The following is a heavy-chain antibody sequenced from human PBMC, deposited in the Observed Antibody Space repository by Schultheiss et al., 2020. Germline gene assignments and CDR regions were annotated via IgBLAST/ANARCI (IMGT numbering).Heavy chain of an antibody. CDR1: GFTFSSYW. J-gene: IGHJ4*02. CDR2: IKQDAREK. D-gene: IGHD2-8*02. Sequence: GGSLRLSCAASGFTFSSYWLRWVRQAPGKGLEWVANIKQDAREKYYVDSVKGRFTISRDNAKNSLYLQMNSLRAEDTAMYYCARRSLGGLSPFDYWGQGTLVTVSS. V-gene: IGHV3-7*03. CDR3: ARRSLGGLSPFDY.